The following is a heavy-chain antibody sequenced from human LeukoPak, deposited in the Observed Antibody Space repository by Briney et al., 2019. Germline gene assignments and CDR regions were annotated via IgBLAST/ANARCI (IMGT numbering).Heavy chain of an antibody. CDR3: ARDPWTTVTTFDY. D-gene: IGHD4-17*01. CDR1: GFIFSDSA. V-gene: IGHV3-73*01. CDR2: IRSKANSYAT. Sequence: GGSLRLSCAASGFIFSDSAIHWVRQPSGKGLEWVGRIRSKANSYATAYAASVKGRFTISRDDSKNTAYLQMNSLKTEDTAVYYCARDPWTTVTTFDYWGQGTLVTVSS. J-gene: IGHJ4*02.